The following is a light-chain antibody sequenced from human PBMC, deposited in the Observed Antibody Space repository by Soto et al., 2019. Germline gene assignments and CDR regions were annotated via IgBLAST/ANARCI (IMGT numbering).Light chain of an antibody. CDR3: CSYAGSHTFV. V-gene: IGLV2-11*01. CDR1: SSDVGGYNY. CDR2: DVS. J-gene: IGLJ1*01. Sequence: QSALTQPRSVSGSPGQSVTISCTGTSSDVGGYNYVSWYQQHPGKAPKVMIYDVSKRPSGVPDRFSGSKSGNTASLTISGLQADDEADYYCCSYAGSHTFVFGTGTKVTLL.